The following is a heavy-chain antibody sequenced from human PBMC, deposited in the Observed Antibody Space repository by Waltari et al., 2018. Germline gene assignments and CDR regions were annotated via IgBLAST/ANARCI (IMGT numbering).Heavy chain of an antibody. CDR2: INHSGST. CDR3: ARAAGDDWAYYYGSGSSHFDY. Sequence: QVQLQQWGAGLLKPSATLSLTCAVYGGSFSGYYWSWLRQPPGKGLEWIGEINHSGSTNYNPSLKSRVTISVDTSKNQFSLKLSSVTAADTAVYYCARAAGDDWAYYYGSGSSHFDYWGQGTLVTVSS. V-gene: IGHV4-34*01. CDR1: GGSFSGYY. J-gene: IGHJ4*02. D-gene: IGHD3-10*01.